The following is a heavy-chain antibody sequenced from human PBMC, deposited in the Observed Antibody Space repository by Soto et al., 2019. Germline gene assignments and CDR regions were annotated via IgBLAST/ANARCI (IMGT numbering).Heavy chain of an antibody. CDR2: INAGNGNT. V-gene: IGHV1-3*01. J-gene: IGHJ4*02. CDR1: GYTFTGYA. CDR3: ARVGYYYDSSGYYLSFDY. D-gene: IGHD3-22*01. Sequence: ASVKVSCKASGYTFTGYAMHWVRQAPGQRLEWMGWINAGNGNTKYSQKFQGRVTITRDTSASTAYMELSSLRSEDTAVYYCARVGYYYDSSGYYLSFDYWGQGTLVTVSS.